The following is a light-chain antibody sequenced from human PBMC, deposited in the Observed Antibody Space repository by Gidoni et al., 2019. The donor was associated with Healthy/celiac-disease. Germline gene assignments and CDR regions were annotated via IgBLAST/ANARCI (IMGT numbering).Light chain of an antibody. CDR1: QGISSA. J-gene: IGKJ5*01. CDR3: QQFNSDPT. V-gene: IGKV1-13*02. Sequence: AIQLTQSQSSLSASVGDRVTITCRASQGISSALAWYQQKPGKAPKLLIYDASSLESGVPSRFSGSGSGTDFTLTISSLQPEDFATYYCQQFNSDPTFGQXTRLEIK. CDR2: DAS.